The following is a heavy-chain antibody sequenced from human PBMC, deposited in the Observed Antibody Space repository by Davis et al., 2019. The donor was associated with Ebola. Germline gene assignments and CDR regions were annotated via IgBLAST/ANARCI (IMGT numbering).Heavy chain of an antibody. CDR1: GFTFSSYA. D-gene: IGHD4-17*01. J-gene: IGHJ4*02. Sequence: GESLKISCAASGFTFSSYAMHWVRQAPGKGLEWVAVISYDGSNKYYADSVKGRFTISRDNSKNTLYLQMNSLRAEDTAVYYCAKDSGYGVPYFDYWGQGTLVTVSS. V-gene: IGHV3-30*04. CDR2: ISYDGSNK. CDR3: AKDSGYGVPYFDY.